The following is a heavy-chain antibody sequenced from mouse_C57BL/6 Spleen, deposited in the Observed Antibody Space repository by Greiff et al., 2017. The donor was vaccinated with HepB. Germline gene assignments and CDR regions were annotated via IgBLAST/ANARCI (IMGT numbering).Heavy chain of an antibody. CDR2: ISSGGDYI. J-gene: IGHJ1*03. CDR1: GFTFSSYA. CDR3: TRITTVVAHWYFDG. V-gene: IGHV5-9-1*02. D-gene: IGHD1-1*01. Sequence: EVQGVESGEGLVKPGGSLKLSCAASGFTFSSYAMSWVRQTPEKRLEWVAYISSGGDYIYYADTVKGRFTITRDNARNTLYLQMSSLKSEDTAMYYCTRITTVVAHWYFDGWGTGTTVTVSS.